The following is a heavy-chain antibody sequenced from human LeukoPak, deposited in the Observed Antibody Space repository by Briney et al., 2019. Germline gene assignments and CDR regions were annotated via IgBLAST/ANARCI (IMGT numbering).Heavy chain of an antibody. D-gene: IGHD3-10*01. CDR2: INHSGST. V-gene: IGHV4-34*01. CDR1: GGSFSGYY. Sequence: SETLSLTCAAYGGSFSGYYWSWIRQPPGKGLEWIGEINHSGSTYYNPSLKSRVTISVDTSKNQFSLKLSSVTAADTAVYYCASRGGTYYYYGMDVWGQGTTVTVSS. J-gene: IGHJ6*02. CDR3: ASRGGTYYYYGMDV.